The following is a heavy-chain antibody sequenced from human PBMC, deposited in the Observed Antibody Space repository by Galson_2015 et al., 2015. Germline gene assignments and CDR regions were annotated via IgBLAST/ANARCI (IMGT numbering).Heavy chain of an antibody. CDR1: GYTFTSYY. CDR2: INPSGGST. Sequence: SVKVSCKASGYTFTSYYMHWVRQAPGQGLEWMGIINPSGGSTSYAQKFQGRVTMTRDTSTSTVYMEMSSLRSEDTAVYYCARDPEYCSSASCLNWFDPWGQGTLVTVSS. V-gene: IGHV1-46*01. CDR3: ARDPEYCSSASCLNWFDP. D-gene: IGHD2-2*01. J-gene: IGHJ5*02.